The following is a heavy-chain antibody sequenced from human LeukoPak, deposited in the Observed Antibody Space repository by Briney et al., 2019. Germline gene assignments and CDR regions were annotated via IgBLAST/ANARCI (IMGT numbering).Heavy chain of an antibody. Sequence: SETLSLTCTVSGGSISSSSDYWVWIRQPPGKGLEWIGYIYYSGSTNYNPSLKSRVTISVDTSKNQFSLKLSSVTAADTAVYYCARRRHPGSPFDYWGQGTLVTVSS. D-gene: IGHD2-15*01. CDR1: GGSISSSSDY. CDR3: ARRRHPGSPFDY. CDR2: IYYSGST. J-gene: IGHJ4*02. V-gene: IGHV4-61*05.